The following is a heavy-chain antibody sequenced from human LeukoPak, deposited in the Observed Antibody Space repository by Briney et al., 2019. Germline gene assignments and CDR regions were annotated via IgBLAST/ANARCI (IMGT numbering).Heavy chain of an antibody. V-gene: IGHV1-46*01. CDR2: INPSGGST. D-gene: IGHD4-23*01. CDR1: GYTFTSYY. CDR3: ARGRWSGGNAAVSWFDP. J-gene: IGHJ5*02. Sequence: GASVKVSCKASGYTFTSYYMHWVRQAPGQGLEWMGIINPSGGSTSYAQKFQGRVTMTRDTSTSTVYMELSSLRSEDTAVYYCARGRWSGGNAAVSWFDPWGQGTLVTVSS.